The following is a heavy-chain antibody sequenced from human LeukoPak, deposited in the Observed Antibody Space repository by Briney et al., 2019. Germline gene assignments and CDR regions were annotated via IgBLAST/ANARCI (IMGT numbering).Heavy chain of an antibody. D-gene: IGHD2-21*02. J-gene: IGHJ4*02. V-gene: IGHV1-18*01. CDR1: GYTFTSYG. Sequence: ASVKVSRKASGYTFTSYGISWVRQAPGQGLEWMGWISAYNGNTNYAQKLQGRVTMTTDTSTSTAYMELRSLRSDDTAVYYCARDGGRAYCGGDCYLFDYWGQGTLVTVSS. CDR3: ARDGGRAYCGGDCYLFDY. CDR2: ISAYNGNT.